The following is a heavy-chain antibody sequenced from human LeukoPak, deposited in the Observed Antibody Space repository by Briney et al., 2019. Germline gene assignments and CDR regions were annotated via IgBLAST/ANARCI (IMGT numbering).Heavy chain of an antibody. Sequence: SETLSLTCSVSGFSITSGYFWGWIRQPPGKGLEWIGYIYYSGSTNYNPSLKSRVTISVDTSKNQFSLKLSSVTAADTAVYYCARVLYSYVVYWGQGTLVTVSS. CDR3: ARVLYSYVVY. V-gene: IGHV4-61*05. CDR2: IYYSGST. J-gene: IGHJ4*02. D-gene: IGHD5-18*01. CDR1: GFSITSGYF.